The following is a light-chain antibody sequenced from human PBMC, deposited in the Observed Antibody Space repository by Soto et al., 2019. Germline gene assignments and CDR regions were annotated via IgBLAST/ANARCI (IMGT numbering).Light chain of an antibody. CDR3: SSFTNTITRYA. Sequence: QSALTQPASVSGSPGQSITISCTGTTSDVGSYNYVSWFQHHPGKAPKLMIYEVSYRPSGVSNRFSGSKSGDTASLTISGLQAEDEADYYCSSFTNTITRYAFGTGTKVTVL. CDR1: TSDVGSYNY. V-gene: IGLV2-14*01. CDR2: EVS. J-gene: IGLJ1*01.